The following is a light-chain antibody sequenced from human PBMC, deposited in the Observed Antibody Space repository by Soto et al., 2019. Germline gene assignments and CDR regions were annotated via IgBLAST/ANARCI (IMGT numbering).Light chain of an antibody. CDR2: DVS. J-gene: IGLJ1*01. V-gene: IGLV2-14*01. CDR1: SSDVGGYNY. CDR3: SSYTSTSTYV. Sequence: QSVLTQPASVSGSPGQSIAISCTGTSSDVGGYNYVCWYQQHPGKAPKLMIYDVSNRPSGVSDRFSGSKSGNTASLTISWIQAEDEADYYCSSYTSTSTYVFGTGTKVTVL.